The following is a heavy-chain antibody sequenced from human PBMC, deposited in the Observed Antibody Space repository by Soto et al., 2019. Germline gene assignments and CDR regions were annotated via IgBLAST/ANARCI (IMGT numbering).Heavy chain of an antibody. V-gene: IGHV3-23*01. CDR1: GFTFSSYA. D-gene: IGHD3-16*01. CDR2: ISGSGGST. CDR3: AKDYVGDSYYCMDV. Sequence: PRGSLRLSCAASGFTFSSYARSWVRQAPGKGLGWVSAISGSGGSTYYADSVKGRFTISRDNSKNTLYLQMNSLRAEDTAVYYLAKDYVGDSYYCMDVWSKRTTVTVSS. J-gene: IGHJ6*03.